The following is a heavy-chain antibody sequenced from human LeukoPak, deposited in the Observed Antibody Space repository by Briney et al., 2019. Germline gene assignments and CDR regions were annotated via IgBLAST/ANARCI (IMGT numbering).Heavy chain of an antibody. CDR2: IREDGSEK. CDR1: GFTSSSYW. Sequence: GGSLRLSCAASGFTSSSYWMSWVRQAPWKGLEWVANIREDGSEKYYVDSVKGRFTISRDNAKNSLYLQMNSLRAEDTAVYYCARDKKNLLYYDILTGYYPTEHFDYWGQGTLVTVSS. CDR3: ARDKKNLLYYDILTGYYPTEHFDY. V-gene: IGHV3-7*01. D-gene: IGHD3-9*01. J-gene: IGHJ4*02.